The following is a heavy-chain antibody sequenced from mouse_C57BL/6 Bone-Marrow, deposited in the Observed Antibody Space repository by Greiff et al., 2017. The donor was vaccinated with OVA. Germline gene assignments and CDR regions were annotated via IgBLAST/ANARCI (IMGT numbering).Heavy chain of an antibody. CDR2: ISNLAYSI. D-gene: IGHD2-5*01. CDR1: GFTFSDYG. J-gene: IGHJ1*03. CDR3: ARRPYYSNYGYFDV. Sequence: EVKLEESGGGLVQPGGSLKLSCAASGFTFSDYGMAWVRQAPRKGPEWVAFISNLAYSIYYADTVTGRFTISRENAKNTLYLEMSSLRSEDTAMYYCARRPYYSNYGYFDVWGTGTTVTVSS. V-gene: IGHV5-15*04.